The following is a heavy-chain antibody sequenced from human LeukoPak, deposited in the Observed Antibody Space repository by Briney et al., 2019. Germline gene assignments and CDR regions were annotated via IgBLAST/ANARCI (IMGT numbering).Heavy chain of an antibody. J-gene: IGHJ6*02. D-gene: IGHD3-9*01. Sequence: SETLSLTCIVSGGSISSYYWSWIRQPPGKGLEWIGYIYYSGSTNYNPSLKSRVTISVDTSKNQFSLKLSSVTAADAAVYYCARRRYYDILTGYVYGMDVWGQGTTVTVSS. V-gene: IGHV4-59*08. CDR1: GGSISSYY. CDR3: ARRRYYDILTGYVYGMDV. CDR2: IYYSGST.